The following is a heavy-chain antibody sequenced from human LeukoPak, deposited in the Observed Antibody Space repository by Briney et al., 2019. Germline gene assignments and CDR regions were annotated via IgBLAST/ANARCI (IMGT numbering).Heavy chain of an antibody. CDR1: GFTFSIYW. Sequence: GGSLRLSCAASGFTFSIYWMSWVRQAPGKGLEWVANIKPDGSEEYYVDSVKGRFTISRDNVKNTPYLQMISLRSEDTAVYYCVREKGGAPSWFDSWGQGTLVTVSS. D-gene: IGHD1-26*01. V-gene: IGHV3-7*01. CDR3: VREKGGAPSWFDS. J-gene: IGHJ5*01. CDR2: IKPDGSEE.